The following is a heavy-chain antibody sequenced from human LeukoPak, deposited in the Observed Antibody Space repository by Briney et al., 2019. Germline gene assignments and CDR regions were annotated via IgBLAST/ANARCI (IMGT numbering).Heavy chain of an antibody. CDR3: ARTRLYCSGGSCSPYYFDC. V-gene: IGHV4-30-2*01. D-gene: IGHD2-15*01. CDR1: GGSISSGGYS. J-gene: IGHJ4*02. Sequence: SQTLSLTCAVSGGSISSGGYSWSWIRQPPGKGLEWIGYIYHSGSTYYNPSLKSRVTISVDRSKNQFSLKLSSVTAADTAVYYCARTRLYCSGGSCSPYYFDCWGQGTLVTVSS. CDR2: IYHSGST.